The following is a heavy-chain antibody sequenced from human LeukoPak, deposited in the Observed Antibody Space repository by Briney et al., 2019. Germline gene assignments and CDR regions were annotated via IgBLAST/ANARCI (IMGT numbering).Heavy chain of an antibody. CDR2: IRYDGSNK. CDR1: GFTFSTYG. D-gene: IGHD6-19*01. Sequence: GGSLRLSCAASGFTFSTYGMHWVRQAPGKGLEWVAFIRYDGSNKYYADSVKGRFTISRDNSKNTLYLQMNSLRAEDTPVYYCAKDRGPPGRYSGGWYGGSFDYWGQGTLVTVAS. CDR3: AKDRGPPGRYSGGWYGGSFDY. V-gene: IGHV3-30*02. J-gene: IGHJ4*02.